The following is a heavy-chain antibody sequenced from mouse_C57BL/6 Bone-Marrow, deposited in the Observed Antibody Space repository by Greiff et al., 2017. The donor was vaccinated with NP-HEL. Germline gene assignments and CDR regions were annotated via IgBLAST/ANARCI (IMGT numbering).Heavy chain of an antibody. CDR3: ASNYELDYYAMDY. CDR2: IDPSDSYT. D-gene: IGHD2-1*01. J-gene: IGHJ4*01. V-gene: IGHV1-50*01. CDR1: GYTFTSYW. Sequence: QVQLQQPGAELVKPGASVKLSCKASGYTFTSYWMHWVKQRPGQGLEWIGEIDPSDSYTNYNQKFKGKATLTVDTSSSTAYMQLSSLTSEDTAVYYGASNYELDYYAMDYGGQGTSVTVSS.